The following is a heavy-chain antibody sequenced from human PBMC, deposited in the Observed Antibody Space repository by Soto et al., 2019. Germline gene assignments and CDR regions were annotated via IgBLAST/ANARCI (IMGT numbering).Heavy chain of an antibody. Sequence: EVQLVESGGGLVQPGGSLRLSCAASGFTFSNSWMHWVRQAPGRGLVWVSRINSDGSVTSYADSVMGRFTISRDNAQNTLYLKMNSLRAEDTAVYYCTRVETNPPEHWGQGTLVTVFS. CDR1: GFTFSNSW. CDR2: INSDGSVT. J-gene: IGHJ1*01. V-gene: IGHV3-74*01. CDR3: TRVETNPPEH. D-gene: IGHD2-8*01.